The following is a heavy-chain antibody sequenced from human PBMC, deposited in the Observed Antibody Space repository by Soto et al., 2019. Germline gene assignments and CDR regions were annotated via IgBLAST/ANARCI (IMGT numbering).Heavy chain of an antibody. D-gene: IGHD3-22*01. Sequence: PGGSLRLSCAASGFTLSRHTMNWVRQAPGKGLEWVSFIGSRTSDIYYADSVKGRFTISRDNAKNSLYLDLTRLRAEDTAVYFCVRDYYDTSGYPNTFDMWGQGTMLTVSS. V-gene: IGHV3-21*01. CDR2: IGSRTSDI. CDR3: VRDYYDTSGYPNTFDM. CDR1: GFTLSRHT. J-gene: IGHJ3*02.